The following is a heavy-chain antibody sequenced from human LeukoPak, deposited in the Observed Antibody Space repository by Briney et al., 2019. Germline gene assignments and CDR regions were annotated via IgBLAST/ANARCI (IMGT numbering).Heavy chain of an antibody. D-gene: IGHD3-22*01. J-gene: IGHJ6*02. CDR1: GFTFRSYG. V-gene: IGHV3-33*01. CDR2: IWYDGSNK. Sequence: PGRSLRLSCAASGFTFRSYGMYWVRQAPGKGLEWVAVIWYDGSNKYYADSVKGRFTISRDNSENTLFLQMNSLRAEDTAVYYCARPYYYDSSGYSPYGMHVWGQGTTVTVSS. CDR3: ARPYYYDSSGYSPYGMHV.